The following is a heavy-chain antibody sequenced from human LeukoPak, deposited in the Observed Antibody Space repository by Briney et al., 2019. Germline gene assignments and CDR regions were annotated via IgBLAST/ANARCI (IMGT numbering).Heavy chain of an antibody. Sequence: SETLSLTCAVYGGSFSGYHWSWIRQPPGKGLEWIGDISYSGSTNYNPSLKSRVTISIDTSKNQFSLKLSSVTAADTAVYYCARVGRGDYVWGSYSFDYWGQGTLVTVSS. J-gene: IGHJ4*02. CDR1: GGSFSGYH. CDR3: ARVGRGDYVWGSYSFDY. V-gene: IGHV4-59*01. CDR2: ISYSGST. D-gene: IGHD3-16*01.